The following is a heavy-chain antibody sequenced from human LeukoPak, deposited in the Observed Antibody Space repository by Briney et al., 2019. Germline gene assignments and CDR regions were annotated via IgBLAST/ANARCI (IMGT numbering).Heavy chain of an antibody. CDR1: AGSITSYY. J-gene: IGHJ4*02. CDR3: PRGAISVAGGVKDY. Sequence: SETLSLTCTVSAGSITSYYWGWIRQPDGEGLEWIGRTYTSETPNYNTSLKRRSTMPVDTSKTQSSLKLSSVTAANTAVYYCPRGAISVAGGVKDYWGQETLVTVSS. D-gene: IGHD6-19*01. CDR2: TYTSETP. V-gene: IGHV4-4*07.